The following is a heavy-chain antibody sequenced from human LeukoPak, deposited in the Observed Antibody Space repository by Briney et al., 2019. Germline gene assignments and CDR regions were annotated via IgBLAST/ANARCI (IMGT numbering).Heavy chain of an antibody. J-gene: IGHJ4*02. Sequence: PGGSLRLSCAASGFTFSSYGMHWVRQAPGKGLEWVAVISYDGSNKYYADSVKGRFTISRDNSKNTLYLQTNSLRAEDTAVYYCAKELDDFWSRGINWGQGTLVTVSS. CDR2: ISYDGSNK. D-gene: IGHD3-3*01. CDR3: AKELDDFWSRGIN. CDR1: GFTFSSYG. V-gene: IGHV3-30*18.